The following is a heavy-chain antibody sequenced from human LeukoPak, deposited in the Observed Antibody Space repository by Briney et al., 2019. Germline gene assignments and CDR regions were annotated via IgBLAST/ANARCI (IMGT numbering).Heavy chain of an antibody. D-gene: IGHD6-13*01. CDR1: GGSFSGYY. CDR3: ERLPRYSSSWQNRRFDP. J-gene: IGHJ5*02. Sequence: SSETLSLTCAVYGGSFSGYYWSWIRQPPGKGLEWIGEINHSGSTTYNPSLKSRVTTSLDTSKHQLSLKLSSVTAADTAVYYCERLPRYSSSWQNRRFDPLGQGTLVTGSS. CDR2: INHSGST. V-gene: IGHV4-34*01.